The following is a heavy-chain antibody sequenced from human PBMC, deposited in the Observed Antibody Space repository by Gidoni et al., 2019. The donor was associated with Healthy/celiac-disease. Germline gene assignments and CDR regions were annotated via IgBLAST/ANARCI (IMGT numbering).Heavy chain of an antibody. V-gene: IGHV4-59*01. J-gene: IGHJ6*03. CDR1: GGSISSYY. CDR2: IYYSGST. CDR3: ARGGAVGAPDYYYYYYMDV. Sequence: QVQLQESGPGLVKPSETLSLTCTVSGGSISSYYWSWIRQPPGKGLEWIGYIYYSGSTNYNPSLKSRVTISVDTSKNQFSLKLSSVTAADTAVYYCARGGAVGAPDYYYYYYMDVWGKGTTVTVSS. D-gene: IGHD3-16*01.